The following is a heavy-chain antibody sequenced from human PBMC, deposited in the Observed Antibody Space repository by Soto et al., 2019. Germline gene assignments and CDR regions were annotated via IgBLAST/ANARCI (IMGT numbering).Heavy chain of an antibody. V-gene: IGHV3-20*04. J-gene: IGHJ4*02. CDR1: GFPFDDYG. CDR3: ARAPGYYGDFFDY. Sequence: EVKLVESGGGAVRPGGSLRLSCAASGFPFDDYGMSWVRQAPGKGLEWVSGINRDGGSTGYADSVKGRFTISRDNAKNSLYLQMNSQRAEDTAFYYCARAPGYYGDFFDYWGQGTLVTVSA. D-gene: IGHD4-17*01. CDR2: INRDGGST.